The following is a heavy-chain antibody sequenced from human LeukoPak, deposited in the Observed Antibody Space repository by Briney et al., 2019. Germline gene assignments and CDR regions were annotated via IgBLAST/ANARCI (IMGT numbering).Heavy chain of an antibody. D-gene: IGHD2-21*01. J-gene: IGHJ3*02. CDR3: ARVGCGGECFNDALDI. CDR2: IRREASGGAI. V-gene: IGHV3-49*04. Sequence: GGSLRLSCTTSGFTFGDYGMSWVRQAPGKGLEWVSFIRREASGGAIQYAASVRGRFTISRDDSKSVAYLQMNSLKTSDTAVYYCARVGCGGECFNDALDIWGQGTTVTVSS. CDR1: GFTFGDYG.